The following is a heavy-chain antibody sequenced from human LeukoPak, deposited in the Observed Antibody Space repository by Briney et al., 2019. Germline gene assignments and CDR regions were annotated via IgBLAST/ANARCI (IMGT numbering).Heavy chain of an antibody. Sequence: GGSLRLSCAASGFTLTGYVMNWVRQTPGKGLEWVSHSSDSGSSIYYADSVKGRFTVSRDNANNSLFLQMDSLRVEDTAVYYCATDEAMGAFDLWGQGTMVIVSS. CDR2: SSDSGSSI. J-gene: IGHJ3*01. CDR3: ATDEAMGAFDL. V-gene: IGHV3-48*03. CDR1: GFTLTGYV. D-gene: IGHD1-26*01.